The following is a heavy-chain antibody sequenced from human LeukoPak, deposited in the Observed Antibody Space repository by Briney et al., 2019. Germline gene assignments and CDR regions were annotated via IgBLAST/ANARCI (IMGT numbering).Heavy chain of an antibody. CDR3: ARGVRDWGGSAFDI. Sequence: ASVNVSCKASGGTFRSYAISWVRQAPGQGLEWLGGIIPIFGSAHYAQTFQGRVTITADESTSTVYMELSSLRSEDTAVYYCARGVRDWGGSAFDIWGQGTMVTVSS. CDR2: IIPIFGSA. V-gene: IGHV1-69*13. D-gene: IGHD2-21*02. J-gene: IGHJ3*02. CDR1: GGTFRSYA.